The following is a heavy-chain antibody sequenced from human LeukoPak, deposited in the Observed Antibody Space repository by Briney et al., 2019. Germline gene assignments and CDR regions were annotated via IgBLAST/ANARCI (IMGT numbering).Heavy chain of an antibody. CDR2: ISYDGSNR. D-gene: IGHD1-1*01. V-gene: IGHV3-30*18. J-gene: IGHJ3*02. Sequence: GGSLRLSCAASGFTFSSYGVHWVRQAPGKGLEWVAVISYDGSNRYYADSVKGRFTISRDNSKNTLYLQMNSLRAEDTAVYYCAKSAGGNAFDIWGQGTMVTVSS. CDR1: GFTFSSYG. CDR3: AKSAGGNAFDI.